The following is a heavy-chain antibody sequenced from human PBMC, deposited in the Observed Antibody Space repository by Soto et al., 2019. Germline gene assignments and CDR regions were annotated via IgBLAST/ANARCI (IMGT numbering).Heavy chain of an antibody. CDR1: GFTFSSYW. CDR3: ARDRPRLYYYYGMDV. CDR2: IKQDGSEK. J-gene: IGHJ6*02. Sequence: GGSLRLSCAASGFTFSSYWMSWVRQAPGKGLEWVANIKQDGSEKYYVDSVKGRFTISRDNAKNSLYLQMNSLRAEDTAVYYCARDRPRLYYYYGMDVWGQGTTVTAP. V-gene: IGHV3-7*03.